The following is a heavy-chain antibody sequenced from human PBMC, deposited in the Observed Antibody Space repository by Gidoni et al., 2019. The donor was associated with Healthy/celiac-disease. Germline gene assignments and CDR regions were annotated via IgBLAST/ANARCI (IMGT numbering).Heavy chain of an antibody. CDR2: IYSGGST. CDR1: GFTVSSNY. D-gene: IGHD6-6*01. V-gene: IGHV3-53*02. J-gene: IGHJ4*02. Sequence: EVQLVETGGGLIQPGGSLRLSCAASGFTVSSNYMSWVRQAPGKGLEWVSVIYSGGSTYYADSVKGRFTISRDNSKNTLYLQMNSLRAEDTAVYYCARGEGSSSFALQFDYWGQGTLVTVSS. CDR3: ARGEGSSSFALQFDY.